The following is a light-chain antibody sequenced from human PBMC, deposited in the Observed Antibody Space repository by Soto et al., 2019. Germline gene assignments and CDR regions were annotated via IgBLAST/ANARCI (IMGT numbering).Light chain of an antibody. J-gene: IGKJ3*01. Sequence: DIQMTQSPSSLSASVGDRVTITCRASQSVSSYLNWYHQKPGNAPKLLIYAASSLQSGVPSRFSGSGSGTDFTLTISSLQPEDFATYYCQQSYSTPLTFGPGTKVDIK. CDR1: QSVSSY. CDR2: AAS. V-gene: IGKV1-39*01. CDR3: QQSYSTPLT.